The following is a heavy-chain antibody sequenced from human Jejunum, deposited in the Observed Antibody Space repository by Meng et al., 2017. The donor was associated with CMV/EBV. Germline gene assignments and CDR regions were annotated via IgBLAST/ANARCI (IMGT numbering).Heavy chain of an antibody. D-gene: IGHD2-2*01. J-gene: IGHJ3*02. CDR2: IAYDGSNK. V-gene: IGHV3-33*03. CDR3: AKEGFKCSSASCYDAFDI. Sequence: TSHGMQWVRQAPGKGLEWVAFIAYDGSNKYYADSVKGRFTISRDNSKNTLDLQMNSLRAEDTAVYYCAKEGFKCSSASCYDAFDIWGQGTMVTVSS. CDR1: TSHG.